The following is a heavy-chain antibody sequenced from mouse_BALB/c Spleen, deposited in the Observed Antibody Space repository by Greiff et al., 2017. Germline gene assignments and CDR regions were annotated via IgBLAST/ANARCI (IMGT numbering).Heavy chain of an antibody. CDR1: GYSITSDYA. D-gene: IGHD2-3*01. Sequence: EVKLQESGPGLVKPSQSLSLTCTVTGYSITSDYAWNWIRQFPGNKLEWMGYISYSGSTSYNPSLKSRISITRDTSKNQFFLQLNSVTTEDTATDYCAKEVDGYYEYWGQGTTLTVSS. CDR3: AKEVDGYYEY. CDR2: ISYSGST. J-gene: IGHJ2*01. V-gene: IGHV3-2*02.